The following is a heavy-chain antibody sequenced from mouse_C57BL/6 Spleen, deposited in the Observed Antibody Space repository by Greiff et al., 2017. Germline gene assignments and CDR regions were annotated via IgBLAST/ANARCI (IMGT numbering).Heavy chain of an antibody. Sequence: DVMLVESGGDLVKPGGSLKLSCAASGFTFSSYGMSWVRQTPDKRLEWVATISSGGSYTYYPDSVKGRFTISRDNAKNTLYLQMSSLKSEDTAMYYCARQNYDGYSGFAYWGQGTLVTVSA. CDR2: ISSGGSYT. CDR1: GFTFSSYG. D-gene: IGHD2-3*01. J-gene: IGHJ3*01. CDR3: ARQNYDGYSGFAY. V-gene: IGHV5-6*02.